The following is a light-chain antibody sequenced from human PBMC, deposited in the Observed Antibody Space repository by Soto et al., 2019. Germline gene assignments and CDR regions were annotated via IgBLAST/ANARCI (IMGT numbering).Light chain of an antibody. CDR3: SSYTGNNTPYV. CDR1: SSDVGGYNY. Sequence: QSALTQPASVSGSPGQSITISCTGTSSDVGGYNYVSWYQRHPGKAPKLMIYEVSNRPSGVSHRFSGSKSGNTASLTISGLQAEDEADYYCSSYTGNNTPYVFGTGTKVTVL. J-gene: IGLJ1*01. V-gene: IGLV2-14*01. CDR2: EVS.